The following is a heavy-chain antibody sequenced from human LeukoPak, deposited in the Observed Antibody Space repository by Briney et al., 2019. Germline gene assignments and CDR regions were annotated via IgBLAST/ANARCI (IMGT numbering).Heavy chain of an antibody. D-gene: IGHD4-11*01. CDR2: FKTNSGQV. Sequence: PGGSLRLSCEASGFTFGNYAMNWVRQAPGKGLEWVSTFKTNSGQVYYAESVRGRFTISRDNSKNTVYLQMSSLRAEDTALYYCARSVPDYTRFDYWGQGALVTVSP. V-gene: IGHV3-23*01. CDR3: ARSVPDYTRFDY. CDR1: GFTFGNYA. J-gene: IGHJ4*02.